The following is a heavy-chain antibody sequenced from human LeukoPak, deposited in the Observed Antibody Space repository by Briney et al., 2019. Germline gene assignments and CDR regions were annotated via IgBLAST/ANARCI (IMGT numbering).Heavy chain of an antibody. J-gene: IGHJ4*02. CDR1: GGSISIYY. CDR2: IYYSGNT. CDR3: ARERAAGNPSHFDY. D-gene: IGHD6-13*01. V-gene: IGHV4-59*01. Sequence: SDTLSIICTVSGGSISIYYWSWIRQPPTNTLAWIGYIYYSGNTYYNPSLKSRVTISLDTSKNQFSLKMNSMTAADTAVYYCARERAAGNPSHFDYWGQGSLVTVSS.